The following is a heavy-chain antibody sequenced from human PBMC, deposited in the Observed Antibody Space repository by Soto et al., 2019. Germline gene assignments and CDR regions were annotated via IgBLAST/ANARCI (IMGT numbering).Heavy chain of an antibody. CDR3: AIEGAGFGH. D-gene: IGHD1-26*01. V-gene: IGHV3-73*01. J-gene: IGHJ4*02. Sequence: EVQLVESGRGLVQPWGSVRLSCAASGFTFSVSSRHWVRQAPGKGLEWLGRIRSKANNTATTYSESVRGRFIISRDDSYDTMCLQMSSLRTEDTAMSYCAIEGAGFGHWGQGTLVTVSS. CDR2: IRSKANNTAT. CDR1: GFTFSVSS.